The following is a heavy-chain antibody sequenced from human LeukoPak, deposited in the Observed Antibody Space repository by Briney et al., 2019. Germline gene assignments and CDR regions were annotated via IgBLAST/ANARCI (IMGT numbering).Heavy chain of an antibody. Sequence: GGSLRLSCAASGFTFSAYWMHWVRQAPGKGLVWLPRINTGGNDITYADSVKGRFTISRDNAKNTLYLQMNSLTVEDTAVYFCARSLVVGGTRPNDYWGQGTLVTASS. CDR3: ARSLVVGGTRPNDY. J-gene: IGHJ4*02. CDR1: GFTFSAYW. D-gene: IGHD2-15*01. CDR2: INTGGNDI. V-gene: IGHV3-74*01.